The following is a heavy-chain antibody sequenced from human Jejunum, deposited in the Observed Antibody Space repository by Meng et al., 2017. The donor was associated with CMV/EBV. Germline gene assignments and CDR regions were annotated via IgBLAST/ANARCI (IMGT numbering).Heavy chain of an antibody. D-gene: IGHD5/OR15-5a*01. J-gene: IGHJ5*01. CDR3: ARSLAPAVSMYNWVDS. CDR1: YIGTGNYY. Sequence: YIGTGNYYWSWIRQPQGKGLEWIGGISHSGSTFFHPSLESRVTLSVDTSKNQFSLKLSSVAAADTAVYYCARSLAPAVSMYNWVDSWGQGTLVTVSS. CDR2: ISHSGST. V-gene: IGHV4-30-4*08.